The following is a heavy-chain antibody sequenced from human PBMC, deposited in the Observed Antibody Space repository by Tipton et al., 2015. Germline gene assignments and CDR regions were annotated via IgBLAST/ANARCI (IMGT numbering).Heavy chain of an antibody. CDR2: IFHRGDT. V-gene: IGHV4-38-2*01. J-gene: IGHJ4*02. Sequence: GLVKPSETLSLTCDVSGYSISSGYYWGWIRQPPGKGLEWIGSIFHRGDTNYNPSLKSRVTISLDTSKNQFSLKLNSVTAADTAVYYCARGLLLWFGMSDYWGRGTLVTVSS. CDR3: ARGLLLWFGMSDY. CDR1: GYSISSGYY. D-gene: IGHD3-10*01.